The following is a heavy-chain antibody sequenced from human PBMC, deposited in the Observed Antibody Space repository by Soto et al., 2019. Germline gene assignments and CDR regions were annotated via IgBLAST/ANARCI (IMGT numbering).Heavy chain of an antibody. Sequence: QVQLVQSGAEVKKPGSSVKVSCKASGATLDTFINFGITWVRRAPGQGLEWMGGIIPVFGTAHYAQKFQGRLTISADESTRTAYMELSSLRSEDTAVYYCARGAATKIVVVRYDALEMWGQGTMVTVSS. J-gene: IGHJ3*02. V-gene: IGHV1-69*12. CDR2: IIPVFGTA. CDR3: ARGAATKIVVVRYDALEM. D-gene: IGHD3-22*01. CDR1: GATLDTFINFG.